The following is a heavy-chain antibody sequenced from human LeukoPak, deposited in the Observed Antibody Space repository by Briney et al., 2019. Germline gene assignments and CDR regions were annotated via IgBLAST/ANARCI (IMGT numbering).Heavy chain of an antibody. Sequence: GGSLRLSCAVSGFTFSSYGMHWVRQAPGKGLEWVAVIWFDGSKKYYADSVKGRYTISRDNSKSTLYLQMNSLRADDTAAYYCARDVGVTVADIDYWGQGTLVIVSS. CDR1: GFTFSSYG. CDR3: ARDVGVTVADIDY. J-gene: IGHJ4*02. CDR2: IWFDGSKK. D-gene: IGHD6-19*01. V-gene: IGHV3-33*01.